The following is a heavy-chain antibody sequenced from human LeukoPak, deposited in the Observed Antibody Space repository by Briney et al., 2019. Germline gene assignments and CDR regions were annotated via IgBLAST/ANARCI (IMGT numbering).Heavy chain of an antibody. J-gene: IGHJ4*02. D-gene: IGHD6-13*01. CDR1: GFTFSGHS. V-gene: IGHV3-48*01. CDR2: IGISSSTI. Sequence: GGSLRLSCAASGFTFSGHSMNWVRQAPGRGLEWVAYIGISSSTIYYADSVKGRFTISRDNSKNTLYLQMNSLRAEDTAVYYCAKLYTSRWYNDYWGQGTLVTVSS. CDR3: AKLYTSRWYNDY.